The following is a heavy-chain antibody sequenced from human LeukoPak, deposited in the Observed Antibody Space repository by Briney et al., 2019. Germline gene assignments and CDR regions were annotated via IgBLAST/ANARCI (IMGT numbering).Heavy chain of an antibody. CDR2: ISYDGSNK. J-gene: IGHJ4*02. CDR1: GFTFSSYS. Sequence: PGGSLRLSCAASGFTFSSYSMNWVRQAPGKGLEWVAVISYDGSNKFYADSVRGRFTISRDNSKNTLFLQMNSLRPEDTAVYYCARGPDYDILADYFDYWGQGTLVTVSS. V-gene: IGHV3-30*03. D-gene: IGHD3-9*01. CDR3: ARGPDYDILADYFDY.